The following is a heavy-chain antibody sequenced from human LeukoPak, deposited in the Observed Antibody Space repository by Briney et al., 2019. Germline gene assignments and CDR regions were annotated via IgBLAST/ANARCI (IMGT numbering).Heavy chain of an antibody. D-gene: IGHD2-15*01. CDR1: GYTFTSYY. CDR2: INPSGGST. J-gene: IGHJ3*02. CDR3: ASAAAEGYCSGGSCHDAFDI. Sequence: ASVKVSCKASGYTFTSYYMHWVRQAPGQGLEWMGIINPSGGSTSYAQKFQGRVTMTRDTSTSTVYMELSSLRSEDTAVYYCASAAAEGYCSGGSCHDAFDIWGQGTMVTVSS. V-gene: IGHV1-46*01.